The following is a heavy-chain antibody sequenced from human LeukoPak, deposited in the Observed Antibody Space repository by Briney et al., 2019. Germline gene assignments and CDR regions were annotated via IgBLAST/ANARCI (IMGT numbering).Heavy chain of an antibody. V-gene: IGHV3-48*04. J-gene: IGHJ6*03. D-gene: IGHD2-15*01. Sequence: GGSLRLSCAASGFTFNRYSMNWVRQAPGKGLEWVSSISRSGSTKYYADSVKGRFTISRDNAKNSLFLQMNSLRAEDTAVYYCARVLRYCSGGNCYSGGLGYMDVWGKGTTVTISS. CDR1: GFTFNRYS. CDR3: ARVLRYCSGGNCYSGGLGYMDV. CDR2: ISRSGSTK.